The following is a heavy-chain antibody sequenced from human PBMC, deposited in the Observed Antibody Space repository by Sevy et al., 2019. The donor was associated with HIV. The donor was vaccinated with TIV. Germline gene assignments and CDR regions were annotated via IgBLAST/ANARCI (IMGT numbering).Heavy chain of an antibody. Sequence: GGYLRLSCAASGFTFSGYWMTWVRQAPGKGLEWVANIKEDGSAEYYVDSVKGRFTISRDNAKNSLFLQLNSLRVEDTAMYYCARDSPGYGAYDYLGQGTLVIVSS. V-gene: IGHV3-7*01. J-gene: IGHJ4*02. CDR1: GFTFSGYW. CDR3: ARDSPGYGAYDY. CDR2: IKEDGSAE. D-gene: IGHD5-18*01.